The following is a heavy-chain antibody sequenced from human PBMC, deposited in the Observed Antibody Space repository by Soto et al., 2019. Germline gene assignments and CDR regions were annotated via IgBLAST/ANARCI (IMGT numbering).Heavy chain of an antibody. V-gene: IGHV4-31*03. CDR2: IYYSGST. Sequence: SETLSLTCTVSGGSISSGGYYWSWIRQHPGKGLEWIGYIYYSGSTYYNPSLKSRVTIPVDTSKNQFSLKLSSVTAADTAVYYCARSYYYDSSVSNWGQGTLVTVS. J-gene: IGHJ4*02. CDR3: ARSYYYDSSVSN. D-gene: IGHD3-22*01. CDR1: GGSISSGGYY.